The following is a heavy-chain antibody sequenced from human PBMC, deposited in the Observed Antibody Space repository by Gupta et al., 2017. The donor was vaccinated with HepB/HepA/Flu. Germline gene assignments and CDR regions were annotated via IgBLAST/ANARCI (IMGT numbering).Heavy chain of an antibody. Sequence: QLQLQESGPGLVKPSETLSLTCSVSGASISSSSYYWGWIRQPPGKGLEWIGNIYYSGNTYYNPPLKSRVTISVDTSKNQFSLKLSSVTATDTAVYYCARHQITKYGGDYYYMDVWGKGTTVTVSS. CDR3: ARHQITKYGGDYYYMDV. CDR2: IYYSGNT. V-gene: IGHV4-39*01. J-gene: IGHJ6*03. D-gene: IGHD2-2*01. CDR1: GASISSSSYY.